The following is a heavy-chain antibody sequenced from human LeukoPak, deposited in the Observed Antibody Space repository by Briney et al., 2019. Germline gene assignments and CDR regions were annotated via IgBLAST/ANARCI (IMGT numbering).Heavy chain of an antibody. CDR1: GFTFSSYA. J-gene: IGHJ4*02. CDR2: IKKTIDGGTT. Sequence: GGSLRLSCAASGFTFSSYAMSWVRQAPGKGLEWVARIKKTIDGGTTDYAAPVKGRFTVSRDDSKNTLYLQMNSLRTEDTAVYYCVAGLGISDLDYWGQGTLVTVSS. V-gene: IGHV3-15*01. D-gene: IGHD7-27*01. CDR3: VAGLGISDLDY.